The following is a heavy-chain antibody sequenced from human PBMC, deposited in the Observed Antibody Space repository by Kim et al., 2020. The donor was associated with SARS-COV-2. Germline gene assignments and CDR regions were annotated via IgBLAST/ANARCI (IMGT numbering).Heavy chain of an antibody. D-gene: IGHD3-10*01. CDR2: IYYSGST. Sequence: SETLSLTCTVSGGSISSYYWSWIRQPPGKGLEWIGYIYYSGSTNYNPSLKSRVTISVDTSKNQFSLKLSSVTAADTAVYYCARGEYYGSGSYPWGQGTLVTVSS. J-gene: IGHJ5*02. V-gene: IGHV4-59*13. CDR1: GGSISSYY. CDR3: ARGEYYGSGSYP.